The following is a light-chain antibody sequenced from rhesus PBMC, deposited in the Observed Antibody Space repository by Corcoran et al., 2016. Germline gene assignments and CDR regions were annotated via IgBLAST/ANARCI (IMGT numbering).Light chain of an antibody. CDR1: QNIYSD. CDR2: AAS. CDR3: QPYHDNPLT. J-gene: IGKJ4*01. V-gene: IGKV1S8*01. Sequence: DIQMTQSPSALSASVGDRVTISCRASQNIYSDLAWYQQKPGKAPKRLIYAASSLQTGIPSRFSGSGSGTDFILTISSLQPEDSAAYFCQPYHDNPLTFGGGTKVEIK.